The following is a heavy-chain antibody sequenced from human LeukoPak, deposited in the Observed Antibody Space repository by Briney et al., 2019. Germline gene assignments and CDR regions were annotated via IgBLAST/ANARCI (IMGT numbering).Heavy chain of an antibody. CDR3: ARGGAGPLRD. CDR2: ISNSGSP. D-gene: IGHD3-16*01. CDR1: SAPVSSYY. Sequence: SETLSLTCTVSSAPVSSYYWSWVRQPPGGGLEWIGYISNSGSPSYNPSFKSRVTFSADTSKNHLSLKLNSVTPADTAVYFCARGGAGPLRDWGQGTLVTVSS. J-gene: IGHJ4*02. V-gene: IGHV4-59*02.